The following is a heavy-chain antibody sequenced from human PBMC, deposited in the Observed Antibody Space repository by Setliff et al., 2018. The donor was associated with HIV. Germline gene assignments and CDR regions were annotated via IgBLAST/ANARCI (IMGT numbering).Heavy chain of an antibody. CDR1: GYSFTAYY. CDR2: IQTNSGGT. D-gene: IGHD1-26*01. V-gene: IGHV1-2*02. CDR3: ARGRHSGTYEAFDI. J-gene: IGHJ3*02. Sequence: ASVKVSCKASGYSFTAYYIHFVRQAPGQGLEWMGWIQTNSGGTKSAQKFRGRVTMTRDTSISTAYMELNSLTSDDTAVYYCARGRHSGTYEAFDIWGPGTMVTVSS.